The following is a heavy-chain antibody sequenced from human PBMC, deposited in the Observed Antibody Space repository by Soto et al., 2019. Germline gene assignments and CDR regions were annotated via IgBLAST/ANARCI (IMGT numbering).Heavy chain of an antibody. CDR2: ISYDGSNK. V-gene: IGHV3-30-3*01. J-gene: IGHJ6*02. Sequence: GGSLRLSCAASGFTFSSYAMHWVRQAPGKGLEWVAVISYDGSNKYYADSVKGRFTISRDNSKNTLYLQMNSLRAEDTAVYYCSSPYGGNPGGYYYYGMDVWGQGTTVTVSS. CDR1: GFTFSSYA. D-gene: IGHD4-17*01. CDR3: SSPYGGNPGGYYYYGMDV.